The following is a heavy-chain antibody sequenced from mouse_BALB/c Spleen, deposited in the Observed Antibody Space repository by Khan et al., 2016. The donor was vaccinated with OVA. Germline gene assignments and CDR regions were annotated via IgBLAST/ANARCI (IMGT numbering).Heavy chain of an antibody. CDR1: GYSIASDYA. CDR3: ARVYWGDFDY. V-gene: IGHV3-2*02. D-gene: IGHD1-1*01. Sequence: EVELVESGPGLVKPSQSLSLTCTVTGYSIASDYAWNWIRQFPGNKLEWMGFISYSGNTNYNPSLKSRISITRDTSKNQFFLQFNSVTSEDTATYYCARVYWGDFDYWGQGTAL. J-gene: IGHJ2*01. CDR2: ISYSGNT.